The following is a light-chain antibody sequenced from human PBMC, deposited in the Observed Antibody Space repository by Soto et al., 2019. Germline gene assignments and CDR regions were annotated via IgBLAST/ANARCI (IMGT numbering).Light chain of an antibody. V-gene: IGKV3-20*01. CDR1: QSLSRY. J-gene: IGKJ4*01. CDR2: DAS. CDR3: QQFSSYPLT. Sequence: EVVLTQSPDTLSLSPGESAALSCRASQSLSRYFAWYQQTPGRAPRVLIYDASSRATGIPDRFSGGGSGTDFTLTISRLEPEDFAVYYCQQFSSYPLTFGGGTKVDIK.